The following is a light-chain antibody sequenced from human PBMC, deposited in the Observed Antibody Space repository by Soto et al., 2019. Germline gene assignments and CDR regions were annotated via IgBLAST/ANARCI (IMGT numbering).Light chain of an antibody. J-gene: IGKJ1*01. CDR3: QQYVSSVT. V-gene: IGKV3-20*01. CDR2: GAS. CDR1: QSVDSSF. Sequence: EILLTQSPGSLSFSPGERATLSCRASQSVDSSFFAWYQQTPGQAPRLLIFGASKRATGIPDRFSGSGSGTDFTLTISRLEPEDFAVYYCQQYVSSVTFGQGTKVEIK.